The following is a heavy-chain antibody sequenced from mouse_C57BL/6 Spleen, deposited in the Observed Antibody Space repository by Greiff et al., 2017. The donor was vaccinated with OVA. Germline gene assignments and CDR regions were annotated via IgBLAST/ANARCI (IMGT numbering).Heavy chain of an antibody. CDR1: GYAFSSYW. V-gene: IGHV1-80*01. Sequence: QVQLKESGAELVKPGASVKISCKASGYAFSSYWMNWVKQRPGKGLEWIGQIYPGDGDTNYNGKFKGKATLTADKSSSTAYMQLSSLTSEDSAVYFCARSFPYDYHWYFDVWGTGTTVTVSS. CDR2: IYPGDGDT. J-gene: IGHJ1*03. D-gene: IGHD2-4*01. CDR3: ARSFPYDYHWYFDV.